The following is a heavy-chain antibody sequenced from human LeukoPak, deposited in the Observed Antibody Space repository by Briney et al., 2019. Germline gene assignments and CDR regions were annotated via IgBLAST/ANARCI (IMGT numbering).Heavy chain of an antibody. CDR3: ARGRDGYKY. D-gene: IGHD5-24*01. J-gene: IGHJ4*02. Sequence: GGSLRLSCAASGFTFSDYYMIGIGQAPDKGLEWVSYISSRGKTVHYADSVKGRFTTSRDNAEMSLYLQMDSLRAEDTAIYFCARGRDGYKYWGPGTRVTVSS. CDR2: ISSRGKTV. CDR1: GFTFSDYY. V-gene: IGHV3-11*01.